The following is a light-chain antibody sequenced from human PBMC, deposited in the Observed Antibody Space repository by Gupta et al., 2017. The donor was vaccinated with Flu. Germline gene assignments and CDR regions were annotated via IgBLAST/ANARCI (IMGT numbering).Light chain of an antibody. CDR1: SSDVGSYNL. J-gene: IGLJ2*01. Sequence: QSARTRPASVSGSPGRSVPIPSPGTSSDVGSYNLVSWYQQHPGKAPKLMIYEGSKRPSGVSNRFSGSKSGNTASLTISGLQAEDEADYYCCSYAGSSTLVFGGGTKLTVL. CDR2: EGS. CDR3: CSYAGSSTLV. V-gene: IGLV2-23*01.